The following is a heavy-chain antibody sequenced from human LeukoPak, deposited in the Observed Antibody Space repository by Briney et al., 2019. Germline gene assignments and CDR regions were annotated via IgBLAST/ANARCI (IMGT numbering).Heavy chain of an antibody. Sequence: GGSLRLSCAACGFTFSTYAIHWVRQVPGKGLEWVAVISYDGRNKHYAESVKGRFTISRDNSKNTLYLEMSSLRPEDTAVYYCARAGYCSRTSCYFYYYGMDVWGQGTTVTLSS. CDR2: ISYDGRNK. CDR3: ARAGYCSRTSCYFYYYGMDV. CDR1: GFTFSTYA. V-gene: IGHV3-30*04. D-gene: IGHD2-2*01. J-gene: IGHJ6*02.